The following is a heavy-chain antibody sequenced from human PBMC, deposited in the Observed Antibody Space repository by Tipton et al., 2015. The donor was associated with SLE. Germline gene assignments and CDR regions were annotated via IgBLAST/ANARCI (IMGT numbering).Heavy chain of an antibody. CDR2: IYYSGST. J-gene: IGHJ4*02. V-gene: IGHV4-34*11. D-gene: IGHD1-26*01. CDR3: ARILSGYFDY. Sequence: LRLSCAVYGGSFSGYYWSWIRQPPGKGLEWIGYIYYSGSTNYNPSLKSRVTISVDTSKNQFSLNLSSVTAADTAVYYCARILSGYFDYWGQGTLVTVSS. CDR1: GGSFSGYY.